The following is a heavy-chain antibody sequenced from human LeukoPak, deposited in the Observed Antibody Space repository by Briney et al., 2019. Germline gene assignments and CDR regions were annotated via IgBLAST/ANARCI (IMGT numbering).Heavy chain of an antibody. Sequence: WETLSLTCTVSGGFISSNNYFWGWIRQPPGKGLEWIGSIYDSGSTYYNPSLKSRLTISVDTSKNQFSLKLNSVTAADTAMYYCQSRFLEWLLDYWGQGTLVTVSS. CDR1: GGFISSNNYF. CDR3: QSRFLEWLLDY. D-gene: IGHD3-3*01. V-gene: IGHV4-39*01. CDR2: IYDSGST. J-gene: IGHJ4*02.